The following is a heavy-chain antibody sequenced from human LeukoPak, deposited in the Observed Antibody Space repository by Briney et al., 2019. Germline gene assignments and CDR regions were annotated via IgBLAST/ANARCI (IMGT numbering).Heavy chain of an antibody. CDR2: IIPIFGTA. CDR3: ARGGDRGYSYGLGYYYTDV. V-gene: IGHV1-69*05. D-gene: IGHD5-18*01. J-gene: IGHJ6*03. Sequence: SVKVSCKAPGGTFSSYAISWVRQAPGQGLEWMGGIIPIFGTANYAQKFQGRVTITTDESTSTAYMELSSLRSEDTAVYYCARGGDRGYSYGLGYYYTDVWGKGTTVTVSS. CDR1: GGTFSSYA.